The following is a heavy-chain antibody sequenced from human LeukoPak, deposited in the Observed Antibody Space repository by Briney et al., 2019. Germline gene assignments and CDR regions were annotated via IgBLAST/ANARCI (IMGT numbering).Heavy chain of an antibody. CDR3: VRDRRDSFDY. D-gene: IGHD5-24*01. CDR2: INSDGSST. J-gene: IGHJ4*02. V-gene: IGHV3-74*01. Sequence: PGGSLRLSCAASGFTFSSYWMHWVRQAPGKGLVWVSHINSDGSSTSYADSVKGRFTISRDNAKNTLYVQMNSLRAEDTAVYYCVRDRRDSFDYWGQGTLVTVSS. CDR1: GFTFSSYW.